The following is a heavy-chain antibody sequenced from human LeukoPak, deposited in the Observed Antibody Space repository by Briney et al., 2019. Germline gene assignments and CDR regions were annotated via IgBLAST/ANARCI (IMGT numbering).Heavy chain of an antibody. CDR3: TRGSIAYYYMDV. CDR1: GGSINSYY. D-gene: IGHD3-22*01. V-gene: IGHV4-59*01. Sequence: SETLSLTCTVSGGSINSYYWSWIRQPPGKGLEWIGNIYYSGSTNYNPSLKSRVTISVDTSKNQFSLKLSSVTAADTAVYYCTRGSIAYYYMDVWGKGTTVTISS. CDR2: IYYSGST. J-gene: IGHJ6*03.